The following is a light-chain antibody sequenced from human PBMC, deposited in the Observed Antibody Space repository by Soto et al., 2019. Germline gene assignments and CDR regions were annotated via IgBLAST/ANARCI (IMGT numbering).Light chain of an antibody. CDR1: QSVNTN. Sequence: EIVLTQSPATLSLSPGEGATLSCRASQSVNTNLAWYQQKPGQAPRLLTYDGFNRATGIPARFSGSGSGTDFTLTISSLEPEDFAVYYCQQGGSFGGGTKVEI. V-gene: IGKV3-11*01. J-gene: IGKJ4*01. CDR3: QQGGS. CDR2: DGF.